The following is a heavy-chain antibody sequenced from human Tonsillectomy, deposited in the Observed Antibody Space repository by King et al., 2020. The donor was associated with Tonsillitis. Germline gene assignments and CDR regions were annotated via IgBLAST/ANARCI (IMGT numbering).Heavy chain of an antibody. CDR2: IKQGGSEK. V-gene: IGHV3-7*03. CDR1: KFTFSSYW. J-gene: IGHJ4*02. Sequence: VQLVQSGGGLVQPGGSLRLSCAASKFTFSSYWMSWVRQTPGKGLEWVTNIKQGGSEKYYVDSLEGRFTISRDNAKNSLYLQMNSLRAEDTAVYYCARERYSSSWQHRDFDYWGQGTLVTVSS. D-gene: IGHD6-13*01. CDR3: ARERYSSSWQHRDFDY.